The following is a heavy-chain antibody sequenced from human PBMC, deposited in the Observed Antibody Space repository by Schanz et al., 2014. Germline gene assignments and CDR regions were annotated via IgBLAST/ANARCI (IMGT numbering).Heavy chain of an antibody. J-gene: IGHJ4*02. CDR1: EYSFTSYS. V-gene: IGHV1-3*04. CDR2: INTGSGDT. Sequence: QVHLVQSGAEAKRPGASVKVSCKASEYSFTSYSMHWVRQAPGQRLEWMGWINTGSGDTKYSQNFQGRVTITRGTSASAAYMELSSLRSEDTAVYSCARGIGGYGANNYFDSWGRGTLVIVSS. D-gene: IGHD4-17*01. CDR3: ARGIGGYGANNYFDS.